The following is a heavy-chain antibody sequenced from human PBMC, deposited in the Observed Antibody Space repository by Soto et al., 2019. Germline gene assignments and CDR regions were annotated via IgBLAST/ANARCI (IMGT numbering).Heavy chain of an antibody. CDR2: IYYSGNT. Sequence: SETLSLTCTVSGGSISSYYWSWIRQPPGKGLEWIGYIYYSGNTNYNPSLKSRVTISVDTSKNQFSLKLSSVTAADTAAYYCARLPWADYGGIFDYWGQGTLVTVSS. J-gene: IGHJ4*02. V-gene: IGHV4-59*01. CDR1: GGSISSYY. CDR3: ARLPWADYGGIFDY. D-gene: IGHD4-17*01.